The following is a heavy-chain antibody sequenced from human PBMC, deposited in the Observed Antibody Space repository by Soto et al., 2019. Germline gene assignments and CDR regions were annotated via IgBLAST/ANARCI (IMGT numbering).Heavy chain of an antibody. CDR1: GFTFSIYA. J-gene: IGHJ3*01. Sequence: EKQLVESGGALAQPGGSLRLSCVGSGFTFSIYALTWVRQAPGKGLEWVSLITNNGDTTFFGDSVKGRFSISRDNSKTTLYLQLENLRAEDTAVYYCAMSAGYGGAFDVWGQGTMVAVSS. CDR2: ITNNGDTT. CDR3: AMSAGYGGAFDV. D-gene: IGHD5-12*01. V-gene: IGHV3-23*04.